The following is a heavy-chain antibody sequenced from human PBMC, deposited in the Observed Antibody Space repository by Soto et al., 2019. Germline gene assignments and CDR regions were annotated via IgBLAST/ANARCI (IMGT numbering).Heavy chain of an antibody. CDR2: IYYSGST. V-gene: IGHV4-31*03. D-gene: IGHD3-3*01. CDR3: ARGGFSRAPFDY. J-gene: IGHJ4*02. Sequence: PSETLSLTCTVSGGSISSGGYYWSWIRQHPGKGLEWTGYIYYSGSTYYNPSLKSRVTISVDTSKNQFSLKLSSVTAADTAVYYCARGGFSRAPFDYWGQGTLVTVSS. CDR1: GGSISSGGYY.